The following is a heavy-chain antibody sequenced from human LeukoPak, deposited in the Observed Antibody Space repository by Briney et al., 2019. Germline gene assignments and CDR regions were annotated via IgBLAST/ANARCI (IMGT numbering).Heavy chain of an antibody. CDR2: INPSGGST. V-gene: IGHV1-46*01. Sequence: GASVKVSCKASGYTLTSYYMHWVRQAPGQGLEWMGIINPSGGSTSYAQKFQGRVTMTRDTSTSTVYMELSSLRSEDTAVYYCATPIAAGDAFDIWGQGTMVTVSS. CDR1: GYTLTSYY. D-gene: IGHD2-21*01. J-gene: IGHJ3*02. CDR3: ATPIAAGDAFDI.